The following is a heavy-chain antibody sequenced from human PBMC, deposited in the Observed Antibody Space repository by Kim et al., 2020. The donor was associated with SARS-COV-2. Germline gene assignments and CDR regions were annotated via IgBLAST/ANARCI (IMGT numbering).Heavy chain of an antibody. J-gene: IGHJ4*02. CDR1: GFTFSNYA. V-gene: IGHV3-23*05. CDR2: SIGSAT. Sequence: GESLRLSCVASGFTFSNYAMSWVRQAPGKGLEWVSSIGSATWYVDSVKGRFTISRDNSRNTVSLQMNSLRAEDTATYYCAKTGQFENWGQGTLVTVSS. CDR3: AKTGQFEN. D-gene: IGHD3-9*01.